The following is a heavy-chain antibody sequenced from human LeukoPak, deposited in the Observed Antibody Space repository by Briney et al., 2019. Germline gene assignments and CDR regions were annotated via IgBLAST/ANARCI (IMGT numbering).Heavy chain of an antibody. CDR1: GFTFSSNP. J-gene: IGHJ4*02. Sequence: GGSLRLSCAGSGFTFSSNPLSWVCQAPGKGLEWVSAISGSGANTYYGDSVRGRFTISRDNSKNTLYLQMNTLRADDTAVYYCATTKPARRYFDYWGQGILVTVSS. CDR3: ATTKPARRYFDY. D-gene: IGHD5-12*01. V-gene: IGHV3-23*01. CDR2: ISGSGANT.